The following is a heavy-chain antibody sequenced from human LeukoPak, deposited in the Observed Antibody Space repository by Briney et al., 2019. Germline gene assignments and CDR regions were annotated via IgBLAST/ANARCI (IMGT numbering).Heavy chain of an antibody. Sequence: SETLSLPCAVYGGSFSGYYWSWIRQPPGKGLEWIGEINHSGSTNYNPSLKSRVTLSVDTSKNQSSLKLSSVTAADTAVYYCARGVRDYDILNYWGQGTLVTVSS. CDR1: GGSFSGYY. CDR2: INHSGST. CDR3: ARGVRDYDILNY. J-gene: IGHJ4*02. D-gene: IGHD3-9*01. V-gene: IGHV4-34*01.